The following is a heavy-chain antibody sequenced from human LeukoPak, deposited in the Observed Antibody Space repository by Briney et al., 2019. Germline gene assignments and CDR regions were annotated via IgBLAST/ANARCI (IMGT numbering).Heavy chain of an antibody. J-gene: IGHJ6*02. CDR3: ARVPAANYYYCGMDV. V-gene: IGHV4-59*01. CDR2: IYYSGST. Sequence: SETLSLTCTVSGGSISSYYWSWIRQPPGKGLEWIGYIYYSGSTNYNPSLKSRVTISVDTSKNQFSLKLSSVTAADTAVYYCARVPAANYYYCGMDVWGQGTTVTVSS. CDR1: GGSISSYY. D-gene: IGHD2-2*01.